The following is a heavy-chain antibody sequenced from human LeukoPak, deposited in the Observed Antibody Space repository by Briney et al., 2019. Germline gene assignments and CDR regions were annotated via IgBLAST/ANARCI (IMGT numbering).Heavy chain of an antibody. D-gene: IGHD6-19*01. Sequence: SETLSLTCSVSGGSISDSSYYWSWTRQPPGKGLEWIGYIYNSENTKYNSSLESRVTISVDTSKNQFFLKLSSVTAADTAVYYCARFHSGPSGWYVLWYFDLWGRGTLVTVSS. J-gene: IGHJ2*01. V-gene: IGHV4-61*05. CDR1: GGSISDSSYY. CDR3: ARFHSGPSGWYVLWYFDL. CDR2: IYNSENT.